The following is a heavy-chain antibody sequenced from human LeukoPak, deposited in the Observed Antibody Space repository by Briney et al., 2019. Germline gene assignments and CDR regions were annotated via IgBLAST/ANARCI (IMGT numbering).Heavy chain of an antibody. CDR3: ARMSGSDAFDI. Sequence: ASVKVSCKASGYTFTSYYMHWVRQAPGQGLEWMGWINPNSGGTNYAQKFQGWVTMTGDTSISTAYMELSRLRSDDTAVYYCARMSGSDAFDIWGQGTMVTVSS. J-gene: IGHJ3*02. D-gene: IGHD3-3*01. CDR2: INPNSGGT. CDR1: GYTFTSYY. V-gene: IGHV1-2*04.